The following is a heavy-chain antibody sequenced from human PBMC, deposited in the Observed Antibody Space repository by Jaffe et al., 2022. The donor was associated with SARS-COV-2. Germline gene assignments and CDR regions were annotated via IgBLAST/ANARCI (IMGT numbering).Heavy chain of an antibody. Sequence: QVQLVQSGAEVKKPGASVKVSCKASGYTFTTYTIHWVRQAPGQRLEWMGWINAGNGNTKYSQKFQGRTTLTRDTSASTAYMDLSNLTSEDTAVYYCARLTYSSGWNAVDYWGQGSLVTVSS. CDR3: ARLTYSSGWNAVDY. CDR1: GYTFTTYT. CDR2: INAGNGNT. D-gene: IGHD6-19*01. V-gene: IGHV1-3*01. J-gene: IGHJ4*02.